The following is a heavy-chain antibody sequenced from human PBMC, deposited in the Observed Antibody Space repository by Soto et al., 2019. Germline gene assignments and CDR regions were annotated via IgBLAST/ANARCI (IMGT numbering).Heavy chain of an antibody. J-gene: IGHJ4*02. V-gene: IGHV3-23*01. CDR3: AKRGHYYFDS. CDR1: GFTFSISV. Sequence: EVQLLESGGGLVQPGGSLRLSCAASGFTFSISVMSWVRQAPGKGLEWVSTFSGSTGNTYHADSVKGRFSISRDNSKNTLYLQMNTLRPEDTAVYYCAKRGHYYFDSWGQGTLVTVSS. D-gene: IGHD3-10*01. CDR2: FSGSTGNT.